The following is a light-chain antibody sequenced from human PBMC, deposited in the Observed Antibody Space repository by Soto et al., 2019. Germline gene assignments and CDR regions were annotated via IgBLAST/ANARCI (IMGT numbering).Light chain of an antibody. J-gene: IGKJ1*01. CDR3: LQDYNYPWT. CDR1: QGISNY. Sequence: ATQMTQSPSYLSPSVGDRVTISCRASQGISNYLAWYQQRPGKAPKXLIFGATTLQSGVPSRFSGSGSGPDFTITISSLQTEDFETYYCLQDYNYPWTFGQGTKVDIK. V-gene: IGKV1-6*01. CDR2: GAT.